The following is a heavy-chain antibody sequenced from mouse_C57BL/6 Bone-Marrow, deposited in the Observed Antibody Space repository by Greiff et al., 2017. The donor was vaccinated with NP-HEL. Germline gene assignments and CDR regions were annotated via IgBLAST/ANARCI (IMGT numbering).Heavy chain of an antibody. Sequence: EVMLVESGGGLVKPGGSLKLSCAASGFTFSDYGMHWVRQAPEKGLEWVAYISSGSSTIYYADTVQGRFTISRDNAKNTLFLQMTSLRSEDTAMYYCARHPGTFDYWGQGTTLTVSS. J-gene: IGHJ2*01. CDR3: ARHPGTFDY. V-gene: IGHV5-17*01. D-gene: IGHD4-1*01. CDR2: ISSGSSTI. CDR1: GFTFSDYG.